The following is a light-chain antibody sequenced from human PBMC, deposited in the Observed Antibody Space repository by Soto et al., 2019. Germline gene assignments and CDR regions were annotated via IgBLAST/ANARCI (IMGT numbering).Light chain of an antibody. CDR3: CSSGGSPTYV. CDR1: SSNVGSYKL. CDR2: EVN. V-gene: IGLV2-23*02. Sequence: QSALPQPSSGSGSPGQSMTISCTGTSSNVGSYKLVSWYQQHPGKAPKLMIFEVNKRPSGVSNRFSGSKSGNTASLTISGLKVEDEADYYCCSSGGSPTYVFGTGTKVTVL. J-gene: IGLJ1*01.